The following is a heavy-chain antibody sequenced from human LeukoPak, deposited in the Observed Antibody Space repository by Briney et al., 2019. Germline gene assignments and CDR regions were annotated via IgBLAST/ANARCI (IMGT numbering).Heavy chain of an antibody. J-gene: IGHJ4*02. D-gene: IGHD3-10*01. CDR1: GGTFSSYA. V-gene: IGHV1-69*13. CDR3: ASPAGYYYGSGSYYSLDY. CDR2: ITPIFGTA. Sequence: ASVKVSCKASGGTFSSYAISWVRQAPGQGLEWMGGITPIFGTANYAQKFQGRVTITADESTSTAYMELSSLRSEDTAVYYCASPAGYYYGSGSYYSLDYWSQGTLVTVSS.